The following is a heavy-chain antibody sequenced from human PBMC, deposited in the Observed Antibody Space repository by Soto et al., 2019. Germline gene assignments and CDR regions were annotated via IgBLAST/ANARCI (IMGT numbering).Heavy chain of an antibody. J-gene: IGHJ4*02. CDR2: IYYSGST. CDR1: GGSISSSSYY. Sequence: QLQLQESGPGLVKPSETLSLTCTVSGGSISSSSYYWGWIRQPPGKGREWIGSIYYSGSTYYHPSLKSRVTISVDTSNIQFSRKLSSVTAAVTAVYYGARDLQDWDYWGQGTLVTFSS. D-gene: IGHD3-9*01. V-gene: IGHV4-39*02. CDR3: ARDLQDWDY.